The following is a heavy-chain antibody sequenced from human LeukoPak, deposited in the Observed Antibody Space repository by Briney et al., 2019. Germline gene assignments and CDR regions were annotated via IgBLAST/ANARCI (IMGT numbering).Heavy chain of an antibody. CDR1: GFTFSSYW. CDR3: AREGAVGATTYFDY. Sequence: GESLRLSCAASGFTFSSYWMSWVRQAPGKGLEWVANIKQDGSEKYYVDSVKGRFTISRDNAKNSLYLQMNSLRAEDTAVYYCAREGAVGATTYFDYWGQGTLVTVSS. J-gene: IGHJ4*02. CDR2: IKQDGSEK. D-gene: IGHD1-26*01. V-gene: IGHV3-7*01.